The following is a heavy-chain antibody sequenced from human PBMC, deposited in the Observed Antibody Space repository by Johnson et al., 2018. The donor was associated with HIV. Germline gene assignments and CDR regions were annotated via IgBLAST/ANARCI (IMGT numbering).Heavy chain of an antibody. V-gene: IGHV3-30*03. Sequence: QMLLVESGGGLVQPGGSLRLSCAASGFTVSTNYMGWVRQAPGQGLEWVAVTSNDGSNKYYADSVKGRFTISRDNSKNTLYQQMNSLRAEDTAVYYCAFIEYSSLDAFDIWGQGTMVTVSS. J-gene: IGHJ3*02. CDR1: GFTVSTNY. D-gene: IGHD6-6*01. CDR3: AFIEYSSLDAFDI. CDR2: TSNDGSNK.